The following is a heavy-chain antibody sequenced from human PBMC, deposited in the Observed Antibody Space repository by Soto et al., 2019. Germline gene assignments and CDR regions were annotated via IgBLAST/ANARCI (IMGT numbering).Heavy chain of an antibody. V-gene: IGHV3-23*01. CDR3: AKGGFAPYVVYAINFDY. Sequence: GGSLRLSCAASGFTFSSYAMSWVRQAPGKGLEWVSAISGSGGSTYYADSVKGRFTISRDNSKNTLYLQMNSLRAEDTAVYYCAKGGFAPYVVYAINFDYWGQGTLVTVSS. J-gene: IGHJ4*02. CDR2: ISGSGGST. D-gene: IGHD2-8*02. CDR1: GFTFSSYA.